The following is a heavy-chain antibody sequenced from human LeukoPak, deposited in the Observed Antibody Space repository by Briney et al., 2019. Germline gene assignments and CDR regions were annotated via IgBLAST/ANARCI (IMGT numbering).Heavy chain of an antibody. V-gene: IGHV4-31*03. CDR2: IYYSGST. CDR3: ARDLRVDNWNYVTD. D-gene: IGHD1-7*01. CDR1: GGSISSGGYY. Sequence: PSQTLSLTCTVSGGSISSGGYYWSWIRQHPGKGLEWIGYIYYSGSTYYNPSLKGRVTISVDTSKNQFSLKLSSVTAADTAVYYCARDLRVDNWNYVTDWGQGTLVTVSS. J-gene: IGHJ4*02.